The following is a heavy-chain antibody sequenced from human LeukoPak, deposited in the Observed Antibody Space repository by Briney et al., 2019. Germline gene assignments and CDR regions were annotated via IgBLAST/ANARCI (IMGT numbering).Heavy chain of an antibody. V-gene: IGHV3-23*01. CDR3: VKEVGNGEG. Sequence: PGGSLRLSCVASGFSFSSHAMSWVRQAPGKGLEWVCGISKSGDRIEYADSVKGRFTISRDNSKNTLYVQMNGLRVEDTAMYYCVKEVGNGEGWGQGILVTVSS. CDR1: GFSFSSHA. D-gene: IGHD1-26*01. J-gene: IGHJ4*02. CDR2: ISKSGDRI.